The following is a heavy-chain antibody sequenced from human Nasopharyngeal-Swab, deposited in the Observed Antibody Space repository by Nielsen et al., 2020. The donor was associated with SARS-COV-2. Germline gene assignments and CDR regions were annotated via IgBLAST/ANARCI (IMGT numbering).Heavy chain of an antibody. Sequence: GGSLRLSCVAPGFPFRTYGMTWVRQAPGKGLEWVSAISGSGDISGSGGSTYYADSVKGRFTISRDNSKNTLSLQMNSLRADDTAVYYCAKDLRGPYFFWGQGTLVTVSS. D-gene: IGHD2/OR15-2a*01. CDR3: AKDLRGPYFF. J-gene: IGHJ4*02. V-gene: IGHV3-23*01. CDR2: ISGSGDISGSGGST. CDR1: GFPFRTYG.